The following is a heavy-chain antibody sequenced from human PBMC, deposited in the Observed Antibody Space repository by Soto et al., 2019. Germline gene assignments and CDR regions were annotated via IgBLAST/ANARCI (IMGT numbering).Heavy chain of an antibody. V-gene: IGHV4-4*02. D-gene: IGHD1-26*01. J-gene: IGHJ6*02. CDR2: IYHSGST. Sequence: QVQLQESGPGLVKPSGTLSLTCAVSGGSIRSSNWWSWVRQPPGKGLEWIGEIYHSGSTNYNPYLKSRVTISVDKSKNQFSLKLSCVTDADTAVDYCARVSGSNYYGMDVWGQGTTVTVSS. CDR1: GGSIRSSNW. CDR3: ARVSGSNYYGMDV.